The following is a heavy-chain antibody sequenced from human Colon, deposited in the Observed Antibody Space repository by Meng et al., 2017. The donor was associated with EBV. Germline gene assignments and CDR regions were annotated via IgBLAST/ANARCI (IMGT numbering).Heavy chain of an antibody. V-gene: IGHV4-4*02. CDR3: ASIRHGDYHWGS. Sequence: VERQVAGAELSKPSGTLYLTSKALGDSISRINWWNWARQPPGKGLEWIGEIYHSGSTHYNPSLKSRVTISVDNSKDQFSLSLTSVTAADTAVYYCASIRHGDYHWGSWGQGTLVTVSS. CDR1: GDSISRINW. CDR2: IYHSGST. J-gene: IGHJ5*02. D-gene: IGHD4-17*01.